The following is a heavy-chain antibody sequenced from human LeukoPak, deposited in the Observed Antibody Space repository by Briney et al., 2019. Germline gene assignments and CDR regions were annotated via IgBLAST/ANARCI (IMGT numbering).Heavy chain of an antibody. Sequence: SQTLSLTCAVSGGSISSGGYSWSWIRQPPGKGLEWIGYIYHSGSTYYNPSLKSRVTISVDRSKNQFSLKLSSVTAADTAVYYCARARAAAGGNWFDPWGQGTLVTVSS. J-gene: IGHJ5*02. CDR1: GGSISSGGYS. D-gene: IGHD6-13*01. CDR2: IYHSGST. V-gene: IGHV4-30-2*01. CDR3: ARARAAAGGNWFDP.